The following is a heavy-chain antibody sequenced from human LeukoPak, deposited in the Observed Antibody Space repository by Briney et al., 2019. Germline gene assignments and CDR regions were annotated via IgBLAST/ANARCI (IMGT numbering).Heavy chain of an antibody. V-gene: IGHV1-8*03. D-gene: IGHD6-6*01. J-gene: IGHJ5*02. CDR2: MNPNSGNT. CDR3: ARGGSYSSWKLRFDP. CDR1: GYTFTSYD. Sequence: GASVKVSCKASGYTFTSYDINWVRQATGQGLEWMGWMNPNSGNTGYAQKFQGRVTITRNTSISTAYMELSSLRSEDTAVYYRARGGSYSSWKLRFDPWGQGTLVTVSS.